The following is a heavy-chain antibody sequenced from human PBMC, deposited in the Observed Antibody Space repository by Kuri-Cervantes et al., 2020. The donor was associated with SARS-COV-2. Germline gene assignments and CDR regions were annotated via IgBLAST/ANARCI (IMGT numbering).Heavy chain of an antibody. J-gene: IGHJ6*02. D-gene: IGHD6-19*01. V-gene: IGHV1-24*01. CDR1: GYTLTELS. CDR3: ARDRGSSGWSWVYYYYGMDV. CDR2: FDPEDGET. Sequence: ASVKVSCKVSGYTLTELSMHWVRQAPGKGLEWMGGFDPEDGETIYAQKFQGSVTMTEDTSTDTAYMELSSLRSDDTAVCYCARDRGSSGWSWVYYYYGMDVWGQGTTVTVSS.